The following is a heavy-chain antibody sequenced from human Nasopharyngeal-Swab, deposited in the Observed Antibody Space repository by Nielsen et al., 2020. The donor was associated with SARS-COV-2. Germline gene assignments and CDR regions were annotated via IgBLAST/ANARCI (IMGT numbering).Heavy chain of an antibody. J-gene: IGHJ4*02. V-gene: IGHV5-51*01. D-gene: IGHD6-13*01. CDR2: IYPGDSDT. Sequence: GESLKISCKGSGYSFTSYWISWVRQMPGKDLEWMGIIYPGDSDTRYSPSFQGQVTIPADKSISTAYLQWSSLKASDTAMYYCARIAAAGTSYFDYWGQGTLVTVSS. CDR1: GYSFTSYW. CDR3: ARIAAAGTSYFDY.